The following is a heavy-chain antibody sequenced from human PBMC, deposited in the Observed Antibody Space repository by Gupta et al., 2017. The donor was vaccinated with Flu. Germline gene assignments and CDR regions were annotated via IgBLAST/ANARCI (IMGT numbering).Heavy chain of an antibody. CDR3: ARGSGTLSELFDY. CDR1: GFTFSSYG. V-gene: IGHV3-33*01. J-gene: IGHJ4*02. Sequence: QVQLVESGGGVVQPGRSLRLSCAASGFTFSSYGMHWVRQAPGKGLEWVAVIWYDGSNKYYADSVKGRFTISRDNSKNTLYLQMNSLRAEDTAVYYCARGSGTLSELFDYWGQGTLVTVSS. D-gene: IGHD3-10*01. CDR2: IWYDGSNK.